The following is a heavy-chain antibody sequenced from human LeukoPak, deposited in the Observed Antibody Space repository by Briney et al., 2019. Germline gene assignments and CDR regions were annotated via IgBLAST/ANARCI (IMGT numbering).Heavy chain of an antibody. V-gene: IGHV4-59*01. D-gene: IGHD3-16*01. Sequence: SETLSLTCTVSGGSISSYYWSWIRQPPGKGLEYIGYIYYSGSTNYNPSLKSRLTISVDTSKNQFSLKLSSVTAADTAVYYCARETSQKGAHYMDVWGKGTTVTISS. CDR3: ARETSQKGAHYMDV. CDR1: GGSISSYY. J-gene: IGHJ6*03. CDR2: IYYSGST.